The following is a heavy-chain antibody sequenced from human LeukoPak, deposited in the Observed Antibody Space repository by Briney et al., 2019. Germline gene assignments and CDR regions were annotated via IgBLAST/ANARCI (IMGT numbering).Heavy chain of an antibody. J-gene: IGHJ6*02. CDR1: GFTFSSYV. CDR3: ASCSTSCPERDYYYYGMDV. V-gene: IGHV3-23*01. D-gene: IGHD2-2*01. CDR2: ISNSGGST. Sequence: GGSLRLSCAASGFTFSSYVMSWVRQAPGKGLEWVSSISNSGGSTYYADSVKGQFTISRDNSKNTLYLQMNSLRAEDTAVYYCASCSTSCPERDYYYYGMDVWGQGTTVTVSS.